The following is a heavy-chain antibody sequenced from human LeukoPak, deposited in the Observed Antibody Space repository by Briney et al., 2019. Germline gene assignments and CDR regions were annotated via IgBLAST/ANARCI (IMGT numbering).Heavy chain of an antibody. CDR2: IYPGDSDT. D-gene: IGHD1-14*01. Sequence: GESLKISCKGSGYSFTSYWIGWERQMPGKGLEWMGIIYPGDSDTRYSPSFQGQVTISADKSISTAYLQWSSLKASDTAMYYCARQKNTGEAYYYYGMDVWGQGTTVTVSS. CDR1: GYSFTSYW. CDR3: ARQKNTGEAYYYYGMDV. J-gene: IGHJ6*02. V-gene: IGHV5-51*01.